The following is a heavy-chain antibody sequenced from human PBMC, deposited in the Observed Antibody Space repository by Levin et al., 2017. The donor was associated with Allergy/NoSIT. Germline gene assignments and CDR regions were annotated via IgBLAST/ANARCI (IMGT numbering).Heavy chain of an antibody. J-gene: IGHJ3*02. Sequence: AGGSLRLSCVASGFSFSNYVMHWVRQAPGKGLEWVAVIFSDGENTAYADSVKGRFTISRDNSKNTLYLQMNSLRGEDTAVYYCAKEEGAFDIWGQGTMVTVSS. CDR2: IFSDGENT. CDR3: AKEEGAFDI. CDR1: GFSFSNYV. V-gene: IGHV3-30*18.